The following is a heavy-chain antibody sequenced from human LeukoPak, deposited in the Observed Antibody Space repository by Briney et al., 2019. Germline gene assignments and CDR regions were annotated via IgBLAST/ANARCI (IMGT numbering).Heavy chain of an antibody. D-gene: IGHD2-2*01. V-gene: IGHV3-11*04. Sequence: GGSLRLSCAASGFTFSDYYMSWIRQAPGKGLEGVSYISSSGSTIYYADSVKGRFTISRDNAKNSLYLQMNSLRAEDTAVYYCARERSIVVVPAALGWFDPWGQGTLVTVSS. CDR3: ARERSIVVVPAALGWFDP. CDR2: ISSSGSTI. CDR1: GFTFSDYY. J-gene: IGHJ5*02.